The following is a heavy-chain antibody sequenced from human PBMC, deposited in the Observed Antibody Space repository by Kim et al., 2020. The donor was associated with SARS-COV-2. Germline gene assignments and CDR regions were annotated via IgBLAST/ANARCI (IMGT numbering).Heavy chain of an antibody. J-gene: IGHJ5*01. D-gene: IGHD2-2*02. Sequence: SETLSLTCLVSGGSFSSSSYYWGWMRQPPGKGLEWIASIYYTGSTYYNPSLKSRVTISVDTSKNQFSLKLTSVIAADTAVYYCVRTAYCSSATCYRGWVDSWGQGTLVTVSS. V-gene: IGHV4-39*01. CDR3: VRTAYCSSATCYRGWVDS. CDR1: GGSFSSSSYY. CDR2: IYYTGST.